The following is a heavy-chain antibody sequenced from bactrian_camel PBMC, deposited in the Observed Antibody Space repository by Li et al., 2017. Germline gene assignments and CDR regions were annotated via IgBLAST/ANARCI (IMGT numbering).Heavy chain of an antibody. CDR3: AADGEGWSGSRSRCHFGY. V-gene: IGHV3S55*01. D-gene: IGHD6*01. CDR1: VDTIGRYC. Sequence: QVQLVESGGGSVQAGGSLRLSCVASVDTIGRYCMAWFRQIPDKEREGVAGIESDGSTSYADSVKGRFTVSQDSAKSILYLQMNSLKPEDTAMYYCAADGEGWSGSRSRCHFGYWGQGTQVTVS. CDR2: IESDGST. J-gene: IGHJ6*01.